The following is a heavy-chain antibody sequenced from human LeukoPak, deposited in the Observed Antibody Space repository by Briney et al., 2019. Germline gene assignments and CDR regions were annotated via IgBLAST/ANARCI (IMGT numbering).Heavy chain of an antibody. V-gene: IGHV3-23*01. CDR3: ARDLAWGAFDY. CDR2: ISGSGSST. Sequence: PGGSLRLSCAASGFTFSSYAMSWVRQAPGKGLEWVSDISGSGSSTYYADSVKGRFTISRDDSKNTLSLQMNSLRVEDTAVYYCARDLAWGAFDYWGQGTLVTVSS. D-gene: IGHD7-27*01. J-gene: IGHJ4*02. CDR1: GFTFSSYA.